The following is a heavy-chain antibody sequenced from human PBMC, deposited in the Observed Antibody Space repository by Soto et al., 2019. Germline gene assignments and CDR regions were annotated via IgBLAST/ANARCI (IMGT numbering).Heavy chain of an antibody. CDR1: GYTFTDYH. Sequence: ASVQVSCKASGYTFTDYHIHWVRQAPGQGLEWLARINPNTGDTNSAQNFQGRVSVAWDSSTSTAYLELSSLTSDDTAAYYCARDGXFWSAYSPKWGSTGFVYWGPGTLVTVSS. CDR2: INPNTGDT. J-gene: IGHJ4*02. CDR3: ARDGXFWSAYSPKWGSTGFVY. D-gene: IGHD3-3*01. V-gene: IGHV1-2*06.